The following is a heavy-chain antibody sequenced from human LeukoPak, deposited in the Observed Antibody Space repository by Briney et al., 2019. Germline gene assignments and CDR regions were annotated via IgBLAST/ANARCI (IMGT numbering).Heavy chain of an antibody. CDR3: ARVMTTVSSRPYYYGMDV. D-gene: IGHD4-17*01. Sequence: ASVKVSCKASGYXFTSYGISWVRQAPGQGLEWMGWISAYNGNTNYAQKLQGRVTMTTDTSTSTAHMELRSLRSDDTAVYYCARVMTTVSSRPYYYGMDVWGQGTTVTVSS. CDR2: ISAYNGNT. J-gene: IGHJ6*02. V-gene: IGHV1-18*01. CDR1: GYXFTSYG.